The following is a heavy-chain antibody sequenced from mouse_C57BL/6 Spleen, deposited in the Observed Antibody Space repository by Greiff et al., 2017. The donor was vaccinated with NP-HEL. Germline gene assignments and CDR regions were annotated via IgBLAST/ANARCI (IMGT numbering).Heavy chain of an antibody. V-gene: IGHV1-55*01. Sequence: QVQLQQSGAELVKPGASVKMSCKASGYTFTSYWITWVKQRPGQGLEWIGDIYPGSGSTNYNEKFKSKATLTVDTSSSTAYMQLSSLTSEDSAVYYCARRGQLRLRFAYWGQGTLVTVSA. D-gene: IGHD3-2*02. CDR1: GYTFTSYW. CDR2: IYPGSGST. CDR3: ARRGQLRLRFAY. J-gene: IGHJ3*01.